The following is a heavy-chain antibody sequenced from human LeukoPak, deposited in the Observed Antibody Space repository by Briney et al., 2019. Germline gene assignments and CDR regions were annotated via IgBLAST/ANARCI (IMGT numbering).Heavy chain of an antibody. J-gene: IGHJ4*02. D-gene: IGHD4-17*01. CDR1: GFTFINYA. V-gene: IGHV3-23*01. CDR2: ISGNSYTT. CDR3: AKQRGDYADFGDY. Sequence: GGSLRLSCAASGFTFINYAMSWVRQAPGKGLEWVSAISGNSYTTSYADAVKGRFTVSRGNSKNTLYLQMNSLRADDTAVYYCAKQRGDYADFGDYWGQGTLVTVSS.